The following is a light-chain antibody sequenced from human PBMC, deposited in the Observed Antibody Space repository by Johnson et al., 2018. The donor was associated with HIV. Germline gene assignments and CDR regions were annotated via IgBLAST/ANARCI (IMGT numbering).Light chain of an antibody. J-gene: IGLJ1*01. CDR3: GTWDNSLSAGYV. Sequence: QSVLTQPPSVSAAPGQKVTISCSGSSSNIGNNYVSWYQQLPGTAPKLLIYDNNKRPSGIPDRFSGSKSGTSATLGITGLPTGDEADYYCGTWDNSLSAGYVFGTGTNVTVL. CDR1: SSNIGNNY. V-gene: IGLV1-51*01. CDR2: DNN.